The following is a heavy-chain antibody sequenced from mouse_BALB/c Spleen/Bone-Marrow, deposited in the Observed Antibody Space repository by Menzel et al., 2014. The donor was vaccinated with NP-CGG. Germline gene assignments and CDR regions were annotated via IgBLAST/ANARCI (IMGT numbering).Heavy chain of an antibody. V-gene: IGHV5-9-1*01. D-gene: IGHD5-1-1*01. CDR2: ISSGGNYT. J-gene: IGHJ2*01. CDR1: GFTFSSYA. CDR3: ARPNTDYFDY. Sequence: EVNVVESGGGLVKPGGSLKLSCAASGFTFSSYAMSWIRRTPEKRLEWVATISSGGNYTYYPDSVKGRFTISRDNAKNTLYLQMSSLRSEDTAMYYCARPNTDYFDYWGLGTTLTVSS.